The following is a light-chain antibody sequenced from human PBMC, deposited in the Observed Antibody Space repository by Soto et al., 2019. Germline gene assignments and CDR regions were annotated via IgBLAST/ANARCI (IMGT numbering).Light chain of an antibody. Sequence: VVTQSPRTLSFSPGDRATLSCRASQSVSSSYLAWYQQKPGQAPRLLIYGASTRATGIPDRFSGDGSVTHFTLTISRLEAEDFVMYYCQQYGSSPITFGQGTRLEIK. CDR3: QQYGSSPIT. V-gene: IGKV3-20*01. CDR1: QSVSSSY. J-gene: IGKJ5*01. CDR2: GAS.